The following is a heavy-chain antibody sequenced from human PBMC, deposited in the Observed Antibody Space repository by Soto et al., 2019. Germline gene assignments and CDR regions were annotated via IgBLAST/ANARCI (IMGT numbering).Heavy chain of an antibody. V-gene: IGHV1-69*01. CDR2: IIPIFGTA. CDR3: ARHIAAARDIGWFDP. Sequence: QVQLVQSGAEVKKPGSSVKVSCKASGGTFSSYAISWVRQAPGQGLEWMGGIIPIFGTANYAQKFQGRVTITADESTSTAYMELSSLRSEDTAVYYCARHIAAARDIGWFDPWCQGPLVTVSS. CDR1: GGTFSSYA. D-gene: IGHD6-13*01. J-gene: IGHJ5*02.